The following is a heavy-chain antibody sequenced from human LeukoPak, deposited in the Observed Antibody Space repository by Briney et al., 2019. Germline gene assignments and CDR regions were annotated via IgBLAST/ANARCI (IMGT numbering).Heavy chain of an antibody. V-gene: IGHV3-30*02. D-gene: IGHD2-2*01. Sequence: GGSLRLSCAASGFSFTESGMHWVRQAPGRGLEWLAFIQFHGSDIFYADPVEGRFTISRDNSRNTLYLQMNSLRPEDTAVYYCAIDNPIEKVPGLGPGSWGQGTLVTVSS. CDR1: GFSFTESG. CDR3: AIDNPIEKVPGLGPGS. J-gene: IGHJ5*02. CDR2: IQFHGSDI.